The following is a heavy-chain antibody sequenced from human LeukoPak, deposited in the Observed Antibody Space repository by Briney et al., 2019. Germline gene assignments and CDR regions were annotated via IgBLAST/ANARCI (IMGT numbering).Heavy chain of an antibody. D-gene: IGHD3-22*01. CDR3: AKEAYYYDSSGFRGCGFDY. Sequence: GGSLRLSCAASGFTFDDYAMHWVRHAPGKGLEWVSGISWNSGSIGYADFVKGRFTISRDNDKNSLYLHMNSLRAEYTALYYCAKEAYYYDSSGFRGCGFDYWGQGTLVTVSS. CDR2: ISWNSGSI. V-gene: IGHV3-9*01. CDR1: GFTFDDYA. J-gene: IGHJ4*02.